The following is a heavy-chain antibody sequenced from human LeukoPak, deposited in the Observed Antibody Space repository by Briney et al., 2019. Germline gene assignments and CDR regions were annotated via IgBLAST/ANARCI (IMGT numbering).Heavy chain of an antibody. Sequence: ASVKVSCKASGYTFTSYYMHWVRQAPGQGLEWMGIINPSGGSTSYAQKFQGRVTMTRDTSTSTVYMELSSLRSEDTAVYYCARSFQDPVYGGNRATWFDPWGQGTLVTVSS. D-gene: IGHD4-23*01. CDR3: ARSFQDPVYGGNRATWFDP. J-gene: IGHJ5*02. CDR1: GYTFTSYY. V-gene: IGHV1-46*01. CDR2: INPSGGST.